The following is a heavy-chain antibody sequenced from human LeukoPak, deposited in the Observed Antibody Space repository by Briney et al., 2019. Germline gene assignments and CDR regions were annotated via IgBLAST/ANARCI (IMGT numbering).Heavy chain of an antibody. V-gene: IGHV3-20*04. CDR2: INWNGGST. Sequence: GGSPRLSCAASGFTFDDYGMSWVRQAPGKGLEWVSGINWNGGSTGYADSVKGRFTISRDNAKNSLYLQMNSLRAEDTALYYCARDTYYYDSSGYYPEWYYYGMDVWGQGTTVTVSS. J-gene: IGHJ6*02. CDR1: GFTFDDYG. D-gene: IGHD3-22*01. CDR3: ARDTYYYDSSGYYPEWYYYGMDV.